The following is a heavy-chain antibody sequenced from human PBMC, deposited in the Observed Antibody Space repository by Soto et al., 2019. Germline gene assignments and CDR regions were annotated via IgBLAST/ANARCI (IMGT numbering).Heavy chain of an antibody. CDR3: AKDRNYPRDYFHY. V-gene: IGHV3-74*01. D-gene: IGHD1-7*01. J-gene: IGHJ4*02. Sequence: GGSLRLSCAASGFTFSSYWMHWVRQAPGKGLVWVSRINSDGSSTSYADSVKGRFTISRDNAKNTLYLQMNSLRAEDTAVYYCAKDRNYPRDYFHYWGQGTLVTVSS. CDR2: INSDGSST. CDR1: GFTFSSYW.